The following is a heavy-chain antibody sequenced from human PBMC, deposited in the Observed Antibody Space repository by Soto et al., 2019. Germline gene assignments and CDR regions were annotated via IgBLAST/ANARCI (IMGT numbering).Heavy chain of an antibody. J-gene: IGHJ6*02. CDR2: INHSGST. Sequence: QVQLQQWGAGLLKPSETLSLTCAVYGGSFSGYYWSWIRQPPGKGLEWIGEINHSGSTNYNPSLKSRVTISVDTSKNQFSLKLSSVTAADTAVYYCARFLNWGYNYYYGMDVWGQGTTVTVSS. CDR1: GGSFSGYY. D-gene: IGHD7-27*01. V-gene: IGHV4-34*01. CDR3: ARFLNWGYNYYYGMDV.